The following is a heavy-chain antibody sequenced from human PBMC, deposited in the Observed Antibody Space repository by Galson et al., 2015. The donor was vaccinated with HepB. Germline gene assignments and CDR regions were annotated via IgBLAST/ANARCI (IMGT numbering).Heavy chain of an antibody. Sequence: SLRLSCAASGFTFSNYGMHWVRQAPGKGLEWVAVVWYDGTKKYYTDSVKGRFTISRDNSKNTLFLQMHGLRAEDTAVYYCAKVDEYDPGLDYWGQGTLVTVSS. CDR2: VWYDGTKK. J-gene: IGHJ4*02. CDR3: AKVDEYDPGLDY. V-gene: IGHV3-33*06. D-gene: IGHD3-3*01. CDR1: GFTFSNYG.